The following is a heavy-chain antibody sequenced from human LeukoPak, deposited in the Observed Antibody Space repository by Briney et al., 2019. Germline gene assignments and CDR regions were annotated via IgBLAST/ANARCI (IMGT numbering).Heavy chain of an antibody. V-gene: IGHV1-18*01. Sequence: ASVKVSCKASGYTFTSYGISWVRQAPGQGLEWMGWISAYNGNTNYAQKLQGRVTMTTDTSTSTAYMELRCLRSDDTAVYYCARASRPGYCSSTSCYAWYYYYMDVWGKGTTVTISS. D-gene: IGHD2-2*01. J-gene: IGHJ6*03. CDR2: ISAYNGNT. CDR3: ARASRPGYCSSTSCYAWYYYYMDV. CDR1: GYTFTSYG.